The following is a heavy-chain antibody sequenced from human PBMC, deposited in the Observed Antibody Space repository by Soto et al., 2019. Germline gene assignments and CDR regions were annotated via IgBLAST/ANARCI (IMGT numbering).Heavy chain of an antibody. J-gene: IGHJ6*02. CDR1: GYSFTSYW. Sequence: GESLKISCXGSGYSFTSYWIGWVRQMPGKGLEWMGIIYPGDSDTRYSPSFQGQVTISADKSISTAYLQWSSLKASDTAMYYCARHGYSSGWYTDYYGMDVWGQGTTVTVSS. D-gene: IGHD6-19*01. CDR2: IYPGDSDT. CDR3: ARHGYSSGWYTDYYGMDV. V-gene: IGHV5-51*01.